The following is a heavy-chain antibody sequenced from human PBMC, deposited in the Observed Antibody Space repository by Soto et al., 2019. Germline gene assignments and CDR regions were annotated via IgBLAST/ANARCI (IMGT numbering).Heavy chain of an antibody. Sequence: QLQLQESGPGLVKPSETLSLTCSVSGGSISSSSFHWGWIRQPPGKGLECIGNIFYSGSTYYNPSLVSRVTVSVDTSKNRFSLKLSSVTAADTAVYSCATAMGGDSGCYFHHWGQGTLVTVSS. J-gene: IGHJ1*01. D-gene: IGHD4-17*01. V-gene: IGHV4-39*01. CDR2: IFYSGST. CDR3: ATAMGGDSGCYFHH. CDR1: GGSISSSSFH.